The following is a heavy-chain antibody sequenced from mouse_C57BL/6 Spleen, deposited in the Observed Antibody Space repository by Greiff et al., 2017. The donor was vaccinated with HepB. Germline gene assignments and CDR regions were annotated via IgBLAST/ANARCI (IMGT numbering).Heavy chain of an antibody. V-gene: IGHV1-7*01. CDR3: ANFYYDYDGPWDFDV. Sequence: QVQLQQSGAELAKPGASVKLSCKASGYTFTSYWMHWVKQRPGRGLEWIGYINPSSGYTKYNQKFKDKATLTADKSSSTAYMQLSSLTYEDSAVYYCANFYYDYDGPWDFDVWGTGTTVTVSS. CDR1: GYTFTSYW. J-gene: IGHJ1*03. CDR2: INPSSGYT. D-gene: IGHD2-4*01.